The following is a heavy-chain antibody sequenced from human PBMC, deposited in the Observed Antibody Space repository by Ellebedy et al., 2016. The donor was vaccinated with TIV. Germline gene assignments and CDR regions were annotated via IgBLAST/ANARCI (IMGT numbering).Heavy chain of an antibody. CDR1: GGTFSSYA. V-gene: IGHV1-69*13. D-gene: IGHD6-19*01. Sequence: SVKVSXKASGGTFSSYAISWVRQAPGQGLEWMGGIIPIFGTANYAQKFQGRVTITADESTSTAYMELSRLRSDDTAVYYCARDSSGWIDYWGQGTLVTVSS. J-gene: IGHJ4*02. CDR3: ARDSSGWIDY. CDR2: IIPIFGTA.